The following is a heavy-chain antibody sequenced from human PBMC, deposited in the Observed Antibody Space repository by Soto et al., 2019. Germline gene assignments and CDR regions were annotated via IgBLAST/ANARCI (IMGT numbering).Heavy chain of an antibody. CDR2: IYGSGGSP. V-gene: IGHV3-23*01. CDR1: GFTFSDYA. Sequence: PGGSLRLSCAASGFTFSDYAMSWVRRAPGKGLEWVSSIYGSGGSPNYVDSVKGRFTISRDNSKNTLYLHMNSLRAEDTAMYYCAKGYCSGGSCWYFQHWGQGTLVTVSS. D-gene: IGHD2-15*01. J-gene: IGHJ1*01. CDR3: AKGYCSGGSCWYFQH.